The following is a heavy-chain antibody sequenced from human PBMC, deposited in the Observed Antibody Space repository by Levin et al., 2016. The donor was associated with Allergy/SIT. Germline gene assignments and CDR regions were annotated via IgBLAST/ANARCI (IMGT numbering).Heavy chain of an antibody. CDR3: VKGKEQYTMITEY. D-gene: IGHD3-22*01. V-gene: IGHV3-30*18. J-gene: IGHJ4*02. CDR2: TSYDGANK. Sequence: GESLKISCAASGFSFNSYGMHWVRQALGKGLEWVAVTSYDGANKYYADSVKGRFTISRDNSKNTLYLQMNSLRAEDTAVYYCVKGKEQYTMITEYWGQGTRVTVSS. CDR1: GFSFNSYG.